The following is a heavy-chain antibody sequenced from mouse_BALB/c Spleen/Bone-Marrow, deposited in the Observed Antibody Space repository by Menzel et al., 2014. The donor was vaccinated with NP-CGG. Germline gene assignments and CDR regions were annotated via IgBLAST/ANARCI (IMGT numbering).Heavy chain of an antibody. D-gene: IGHD2-14*01. V-gene: IGHV1S135*01. CDR3: ARGGYDVGTFAY. Sequence: EVQLQQSGPELEKPGASVKISCKASGYSFTGYNMNWVKQTNGKSLEWIGNIDPYNGDTRCSQKFKGKATLTVDKSSSTSYMQLKSLTSEDSAVYYCARGGYDVGTFAYWGQGTLVTVSA. CDR2: IDPYNGDT. CDR1: GYSFTGYN. J-gene: IGHJ3*01.